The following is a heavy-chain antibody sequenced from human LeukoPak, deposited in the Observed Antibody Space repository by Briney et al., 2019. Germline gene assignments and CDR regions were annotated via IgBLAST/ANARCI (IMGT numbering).Heavy chain of an antibody. CDR3: ASPTVGTTLPSRYYYYGMDV. V-gene: IGHV3-53*01. CDR1: GFTVSSNY. D-gene: IGHD1-26*01. CDR2: IYSGGST. J-gene: IGHJ6*04. Sequence: RGGSLRLSCAASGFTVSSNYMSWVRQAPGKGLEWVSVIYSGGSTYYAASVKGRFPISRDNSKNTLYLQKNSLRAEDTAVYYCASPTVGTTLPSRYYYYGMDVWGKGTTVTVSS.